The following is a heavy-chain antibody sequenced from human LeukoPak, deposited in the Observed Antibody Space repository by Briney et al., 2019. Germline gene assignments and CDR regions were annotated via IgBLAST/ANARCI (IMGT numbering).Heavy chain of an antibody. CDR3: ARDQDYYYGMDV. J-gene: IGHJ6*02. CDR2: IYYSGST. CDR1: GGSISSGGYY. Sequence: SETLSLTCTVSGGSISSGGYYWGWIRQHPGKGLEWIGYIYYSGSTYYNPSLKSRVTISVDTSKNQFSLKLSSVTAADTAVYYCARDQDYYYGMDVWGQGTTVTVSS. V-gene: IGHV4-31*03.